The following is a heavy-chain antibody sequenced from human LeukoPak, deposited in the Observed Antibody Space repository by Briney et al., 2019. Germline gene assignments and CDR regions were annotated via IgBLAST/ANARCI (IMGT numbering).Heavy chain of an antibody. Sequence: PGRSLRLSCAASGFTFSSYGIHWVRQAPGKGLEWVAFIRYDGSNKYYADSVKGRFTISRDNSKNTLYLQMNSLRPEDTAVYYCAKVLVPAAMTRTYYYYYYYMDVWGKGTTVTVSS. CDR1: GFTFSSYG. V-gene: IGHV3-30*02. CDR3: AKVLVPAAMTRTYYYYYYYMDV. CDR2: IRYDGSNK. J-gene: IGHJ6*03. D-gene: IGHD2-2*01.